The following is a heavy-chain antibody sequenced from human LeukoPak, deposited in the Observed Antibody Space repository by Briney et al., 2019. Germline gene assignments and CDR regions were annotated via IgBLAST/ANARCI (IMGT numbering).Heavy chain of an antibody. CDR3: ARDRCSSTSCYYHYHYYMDV. D-gene: IGHD2-2*01. J-gene: IGHJ6*03. V-gene: IGHV4-4*07. CDR1: GGSISSYY. CDR2: IYTSGST. Sequence: PSETLSLTCTVSGGSISSYYWSWIRQPAGKGLEWIGRIYTSGSTNYNPSLKSRVTMSVDTSKNQFSLKLSSVTAADTAVYYCARDRCSSTSCYYHYHYYMDVWGQGTPGTVSS.